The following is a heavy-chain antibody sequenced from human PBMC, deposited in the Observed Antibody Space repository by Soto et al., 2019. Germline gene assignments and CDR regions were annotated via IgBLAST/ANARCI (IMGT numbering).Heavy chain of an antibody. Sequence: QVQLVESGGGVVQPGRSLRLSCTASGFTFSSYAMHWVRQAPGKGLEWVAVISYDGSNKYYADSVKGRFTISRDNSKNTLYLQMNSLRAEDTAVYYCARDKRDLRFLEWSYYFVYWGQGTLVTVSS. CDR3: ARDKRDLRFLEWSYYFVY. CDR1: GFTFSSYA. V-gene: IGHV3-30-3*01. D-gene: IGHD3-3*01. CDR2: ISYDGSNK. J-gene: IGHJ4*02.